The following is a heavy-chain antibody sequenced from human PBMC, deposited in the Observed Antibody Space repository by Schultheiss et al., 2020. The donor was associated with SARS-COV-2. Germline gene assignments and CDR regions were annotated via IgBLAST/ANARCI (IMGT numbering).Heavy chain of an antibody. Sequence: GESLKISCAASGFKFSDYGTHWVRQAPGKGLEWVSSISSSSSYIYYADSVKGRFTISRDNSKNTLYLQMNSLRAEDTAVYYCATDTFYNDRSGYYSFDYWGQGTLVTVSS. V-gene: IGHV3-21*01. CDR2: ISSSSSYI. J-gene: IGHJ4*02. CDR1: GFKFSDYG. D-gene: IGHD3-22*01. CDR3: ATDTFYNDRSGYYSFDY.